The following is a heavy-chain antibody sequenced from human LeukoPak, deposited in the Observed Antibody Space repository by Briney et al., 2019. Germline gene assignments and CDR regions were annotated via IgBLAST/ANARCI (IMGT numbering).Heavy chain of an antibody. CDR1: GGSFSGYY. J-gene: IGHJ4*02. Sequence: SETLSLTCAVYGGSFSGYYWSWIRQPPGKGLEWIGEINHSGSTNYNPSLKSRVTISVDTSKNQFSLKLSSVTAADTAVYYCASGRYLSWSRVLLEWGQGTLVTVSS. D-gene: IGHD1-1*01. V-gene: IGHV4-34*01. CDR2: INHSGST. CDR3: ASGRYLSWSRVLLE.